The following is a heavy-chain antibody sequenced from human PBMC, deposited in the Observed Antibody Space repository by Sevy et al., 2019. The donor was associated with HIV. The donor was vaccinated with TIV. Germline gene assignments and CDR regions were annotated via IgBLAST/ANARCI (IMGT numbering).Heavy chain of an antibody. V-gene: IGHV3-30*18. J-gene: IGHJ4*02. Sequence: GGSLRLSCAASGFTFSSYGMHWVRQAPGKGLEWVSVISCDGSNTYYADSVKGRFTISRDNSKNTLYLQMNSLRAEDTAVYYCAKSSGGWYGDGGYWGQGTLVTVSS. CDR1: GFTFSSYG. CDR2: ISCDGSNT. D-gene: IGHD6-19*01. CDR3: AKSSGGWYGDGGY.